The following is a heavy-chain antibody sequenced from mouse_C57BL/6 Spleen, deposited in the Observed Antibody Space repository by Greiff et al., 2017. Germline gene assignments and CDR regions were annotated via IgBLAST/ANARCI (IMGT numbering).Heavy chain of an antibody. J-gene: IGHJ4*01. CDR1: GFTFSDYY. CDR2: INYDGSST. CDR3: ARDGDDEYYARDY. V-gene: IGHV5-16*01. Sequence: EVQVVESEGGLVQPGSSMKLSCTASGFTFSDYYMAWVRQVPEKGLEWVANINYDGSSTYYLDSLKSRFIISRDNAKNILYLQMSSLKSEDTATYYCARDGDDEYYARDYWGQGTSVTVSS.